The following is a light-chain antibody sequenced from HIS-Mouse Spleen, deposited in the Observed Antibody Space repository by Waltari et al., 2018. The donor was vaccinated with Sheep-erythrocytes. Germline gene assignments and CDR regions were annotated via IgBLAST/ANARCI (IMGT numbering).Light chain of an antibody. CDR1: QSVLYSSNNKNY. Sequence: DIQMTQSPDSLAVSLGERATINCKSSQSVLYSSNNKNYLAWYQQKPGQPPKLRIYWASTRESGVPDRFSGSGSGTDFTLTISSLQAEDVAVYYCQQYYSTPLTFGGGTKVEIK. CDR2: WAS. V-gene: IGKV4-1*01. CDR3: QQYYSTPLT. J-gene: IGKJ4*01.